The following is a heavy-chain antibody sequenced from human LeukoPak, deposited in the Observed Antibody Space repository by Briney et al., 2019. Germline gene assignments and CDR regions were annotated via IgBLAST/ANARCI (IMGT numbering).Heavy chain of an antibody. CDR2: ISPYSGNR. J-gene: IGHJ4*02. CDR3: ARGHLNGEKPLQILDY. V-gene: IGHV1-18*01. Sequence: ASVKVSCKASGYTFANFGINGVRQAPGQGLECMGWISPYSGNRSYEDRVTMTTDISTTTAYMELRSLRSDDTAVYYCARGHLNGEKPLQILDYWGQGTLVTVSS. CDR1: GYTFANFG. D-gene: IGHD4-17*01.